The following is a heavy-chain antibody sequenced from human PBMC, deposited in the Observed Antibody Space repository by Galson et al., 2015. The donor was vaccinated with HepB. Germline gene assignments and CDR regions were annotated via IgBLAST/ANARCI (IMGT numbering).Heavy chain of an antibody. CDR1: GLTFGNSW. CDR3: TTFADFWSDKRDY. Sequence: SLRLSCAASGLTFGNSWMSWVRQAPGKGLEWIGRIRSKADGGTTDYEASVKGRFTISRDDLKNTLYLRMNSLKTEDTAVYYCTTFADFWSDKRDYWGQGTLVTVSS. V-gene: IGHV3-15*01. J-gene: IGHJ4*02. D-gene: IGHD3-3*01. CDR2: IRSKADGGTT.